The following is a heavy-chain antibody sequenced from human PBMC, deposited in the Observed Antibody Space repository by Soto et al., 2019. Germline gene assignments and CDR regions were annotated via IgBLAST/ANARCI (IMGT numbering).Heavy chain of an antibody. D-gene: IGHD6-13*01. V-gene: IGHV3-21*01. J-gene: IGHJ5*02. CDR3: ARDQKPIAAAGGNWFDP. CDR2: ISSSSSYI. CDR1: GFTFSSYS. Sequence: GESLKISCAASGFTFSSYSMNWVRQAPGKGLEWVSSISSSSSYIYYADSVKGRFTISRDNAKNSLYLQMNSLRAEDTAVYYCARDQKPIAAAGGNWFDPWGQGTLVTVSS.